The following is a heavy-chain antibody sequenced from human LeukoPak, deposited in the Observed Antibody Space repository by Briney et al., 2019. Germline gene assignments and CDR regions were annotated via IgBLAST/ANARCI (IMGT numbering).Heavy chain of an antibody. J-gene: IGHJ4*02. CDR2: IKQDGSEK. D-gene: IGHD1-26*01. CDR3: ARAGQRATSVYGY. CDR1: GFTFSSYW. Sequence: GGSLRLSCAASGFTFSSYWMSWVRQAPGKGLEWVANIKQDGSEKYYVDSVKGRFTISRDNAKNSLYLQMNSLRAEGTAVYYCARAGQRATSVYGYWGQGTLVTVS. V-gene: IGHV3-7*01.